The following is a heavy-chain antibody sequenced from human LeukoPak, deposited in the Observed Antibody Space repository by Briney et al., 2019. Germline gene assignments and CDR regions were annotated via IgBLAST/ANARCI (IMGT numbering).Heavy chain of an antibody. D-gene: IGHD6-19*01. CDR3: ARDTSGWGYFDY. Sequence: AGGSLRLSCVASGFTFSNYGMNWVRQAPGKGLEWVSSINGSSSSIYYADSVKGRFTISRDNAKNSLYLQMNSLRAEDTAVYYCARDTSGWGYFDYWGQGTLVTVSS. CDR2: INGSSSSI. CDR1: GFTFSNYG. J-gene: IGHJ4*02. V-gene: IGHV3-21*01.